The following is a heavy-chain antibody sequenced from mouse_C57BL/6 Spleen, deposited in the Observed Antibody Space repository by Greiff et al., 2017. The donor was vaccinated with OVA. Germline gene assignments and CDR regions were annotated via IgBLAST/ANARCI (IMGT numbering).Heavy chain of an antibody. CDR2: IYPRDGST. CDR3: ARRHYYGSRALYAMDY. D-gene: IGHD1-1*01. V-gene: IGHV1-78*01. Sequence: VQLQQSDAELVKPGASVKISCKVSGYTFTDHTIHWMKQRPEQGLEWIGYIYPRDGSTKYNEKFKGKATLTADKSSSTAYMQLNSLTSEDSAVYFCARRHYYGSRALYAMDYWGQGTSVTVSS. J-gene: IGHJ4*01. CDR1: GYTFTDHT.